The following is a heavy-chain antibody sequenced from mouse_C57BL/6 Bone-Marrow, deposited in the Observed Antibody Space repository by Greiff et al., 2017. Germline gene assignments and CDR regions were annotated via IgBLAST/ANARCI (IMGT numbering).Heavy chain of an antibody. J-gene: IGHJ2*01. CDR3: ARRGYGSSSLYYFDY. V-gene: IGHV5-6*01. CDR2: ISSGGSYT. Sequence: DVQLVESGGDLVKPGGSLKLSCAASGFTFSSYGMSWVRQTPDKRLEWVATISSGGSYTYYPDSVKGRFTISRDNAKNTLYLQMSSLKSEDTAMYYCARRGYGSSSLYYFDYWGQGATLTVSS. D-gene: IGHD1-1*01. CDR1: GFTFSSYG.